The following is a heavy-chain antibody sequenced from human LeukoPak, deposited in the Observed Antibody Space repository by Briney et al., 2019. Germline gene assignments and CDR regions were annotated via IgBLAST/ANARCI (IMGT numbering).Heavy chain of an antibody. J-gene: IGHJ4*02. CDR3: ARDPKPQTGTTGY. V-gene: IGHV3-21*01. CDR1: GFTFSSYS. CDR2: ISSSSSYI. Sequence: GGSLRPSCAASGFTFSSYSMNWVRQAPGKGLEWVSSISSSSSYIYYADSVKGRFTISRDNAKNSLYLQMNSLRAEDTAVYYCARDPKPQTGTTGYWGQGTLVTVSS. D-gene: IGHD1-7*01.